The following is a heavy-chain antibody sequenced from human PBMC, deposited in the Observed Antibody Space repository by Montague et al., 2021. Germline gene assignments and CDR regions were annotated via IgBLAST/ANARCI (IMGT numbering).Heavy chain of an antibody. D-gene: IGHD2-21*01. Sequence: SLIPSCAASGFTFGNYWMSWVRQAPVKGLEWVANIKQDGSEKHYXDSVKGRFTISRDNAKNSLYLQMNSLRAEDTAVYFRARDQGQGYCGGDCYVGLDYWGQGTLVTVSS. CDR1: GFTFGNYW. CDR3: ARDQGQGYCGGDCYVGLDY. J-gene: IGHJ4*02. V-gene: IGHV3-7*01. CDR2: IKQDGSEK.